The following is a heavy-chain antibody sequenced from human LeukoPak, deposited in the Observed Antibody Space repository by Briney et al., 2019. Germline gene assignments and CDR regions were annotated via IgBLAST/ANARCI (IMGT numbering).Heavy chain of an antibody. CDR3: ARNYYYYYMDV. Sequence: GGSLRLSCAASGFTVSSNYMSWVRQAPGKGLEWVSVIYSGGSTYYADSVKGRFTISRDNSKNTLYLQMNSLRAEDTAVYYCARNYYYYYMDVWGKGTTVTVSS. J-gene: IGHJ6*03. CDR2: IYSGGST. V-gene: IGHV3-53*01. CDR1: GFTVSSNY.